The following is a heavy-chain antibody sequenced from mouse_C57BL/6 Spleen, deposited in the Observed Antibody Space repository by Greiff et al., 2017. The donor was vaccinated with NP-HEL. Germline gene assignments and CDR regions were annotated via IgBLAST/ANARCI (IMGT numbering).Heavy chain of an antibody. CDR2: ISDGGSYT. J-gene: IGHJ3*01. V-gene: IGHV5-4*01. CDR3: AREGDDYDGGFAD. Sequence: EVHLVESGGGLVKPGGSLKLSCAASGFTFSSYAMSWVRQTPEKRLEWVATISDGGSYTYYPDNVKGRFTISRDTAKNNLYLQMSNLKSEDTAMYYCAREGDDYDGGFADWGQGTLVTVSA. D-gene: IGHD2-4*01. CDR1: GFTFSSYA.